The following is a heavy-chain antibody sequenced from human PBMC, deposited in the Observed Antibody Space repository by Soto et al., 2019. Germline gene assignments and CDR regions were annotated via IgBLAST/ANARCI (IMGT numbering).Heavy chain of an antibody. CDR3: AKEIAVAGRYSPHDPFQH. D-gene: IGHD6-19*01. J-gene: IGHJ1*01. CDR2: ISGSGGST. Sequence: GGSLRLSCAASGFTFSSYAMSWVRQAPGKGLEWVSAISGSGGSTYYADSVKGRFTISRDNSKNTLYLQMNSLRAEDTAVYHCAKEIAVAGRYSPHDPFQHWGQGTLVTVSS. V-gene: IGHV3-23*01. CDR1: GFTFSSYA.